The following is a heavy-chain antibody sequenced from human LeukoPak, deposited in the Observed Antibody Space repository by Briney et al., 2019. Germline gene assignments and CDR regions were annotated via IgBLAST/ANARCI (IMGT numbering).Heavy chain of an antibody. CDR3: ARLYSRGNYYYYYMDV. J-gene: IGHJ6*03. CDR2: INHSGST. V-gene: IGHV4-34*01. Sequence: SETLSLTCALYGGSFSGYYWSWIRQPPGKGLEWLGEINHSGSTNYNPSLKSRVTISVDTSKNQFSLKLSSVTAADTAVYYCARLYSRGNYYYYYMDVWGKGTTVTVSS. CDR1: GGSFSGYY. D-gene: IGHD5-18*01.